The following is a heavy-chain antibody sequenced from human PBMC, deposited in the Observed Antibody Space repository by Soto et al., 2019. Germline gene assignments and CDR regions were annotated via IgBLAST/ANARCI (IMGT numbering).Heavy chain of an antibody. V-gene: IGHV4-59*01. CDR1: GGSISSYY. J-gene: IGHJ4*02. CDR2: IYYSGST. D-gene: IGHD5-12*01. CDR3: ARGGYDSRSIDFDY. Sequence: SETLSLTCTVSGGSISSYYWSWIRQPPGKGLEWIGYIYYSGSTNYNPSLKSRVTISVDTSKNQFSLKLSPVTAADTAVYYCARGGYDSRSIDFDYWGQGTLVTVSS.